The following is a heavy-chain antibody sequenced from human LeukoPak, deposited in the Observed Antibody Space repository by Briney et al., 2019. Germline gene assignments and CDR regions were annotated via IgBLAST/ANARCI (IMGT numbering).Heavy chain of an antibody. CDR1: GYTFTSYG. CDR2: IGAYNGNT. J-gene: IGHJ3*02. V-gene: IGHV1-18*01. Sequence: EASVKVSCKASGYTFTSYGISWVRQAPGQGLEWMGWIGAYNGNTNYAQKLQGRVTMTTDTSTSTAYMELRSLRSDDTAVYYCARDQMLEWELLRGGAFDIWGQGTMVTVSS. D-gene: IGHD1-26*01. CDR3: ARDQMLEWELLRGGAFDI.